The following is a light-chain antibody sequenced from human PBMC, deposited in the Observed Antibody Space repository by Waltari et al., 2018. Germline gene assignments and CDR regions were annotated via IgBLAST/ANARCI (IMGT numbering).Light chain of an antibody. CDR3: QHYGNSPQLT. CDR1: HLVASNY. Sequence: ENVLTQSPGTLSLSPGDRATLSCRASHLVASNYLAWYQQRPGQAPRLLIFGATSRATGLPDRFSGSGSGTDFTLTISRLEPEDFVVYYCQHYGNSPQLTFAGGTRLEIK. V-gene: IGKV3-20*01. J-gene: IGKJ4*01. CDR2: GAT.